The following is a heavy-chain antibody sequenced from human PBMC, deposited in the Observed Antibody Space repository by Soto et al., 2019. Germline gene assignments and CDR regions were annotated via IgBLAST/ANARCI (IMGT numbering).Heavy chain of an antibody. D-gene: IGHD3-22*01. CDR3: LRVSPYYGMDV. CDR1: GGSISSSSYY. Sequence: SETLSLTCTVSGGSISSSSYYWGWIRQPPGKGLEWIGSIYYSGSTYYNPALKSRVTISVDTSKNQFSLKLSSVTAADTAVYYCLRVSPYYGMDVWGQGTTVTVSS. J-gene: IGHJ6*02. V-gene: IGHV4-39*01. CDR2: IYYSGST.